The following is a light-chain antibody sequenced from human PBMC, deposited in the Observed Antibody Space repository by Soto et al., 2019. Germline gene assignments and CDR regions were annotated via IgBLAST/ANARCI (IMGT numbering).Light chain of an antibody. V-gene: IGLV1-44*01. J-gene: IGLJ7*01. CDR3: AAWGDSLNAV. Sequence: QSVLTQPPSASGTPGQRVTISCSGSSSNIGSNTVNWYQQLPGTAPKLLIYSNNQRPSGVPDRFSGSKSGTSASLAISGLQSEDAADYYCAAWGDSLNAVFGGGTQLTVL. CDR1: SSNIGSNT. CDR2: SNN.